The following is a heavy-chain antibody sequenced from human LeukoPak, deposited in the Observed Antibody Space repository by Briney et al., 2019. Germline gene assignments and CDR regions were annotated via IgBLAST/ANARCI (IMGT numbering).Heavy chain of an antibody. V-gene: IGHV4-34*01. D-gene: IGHD3-10*01. CDR2: INHSGST. CDR1: GGSFSGYY. J-gene: IGHJ3*02. Sequence: SETLSLTCAVYGGSFSGYYWSWIRQPPGKGLEWIGEINHSGSTNYNPSLKSRVTISVDTSKNQFSLKLSSVTAADTAVYYCAKDRAVRGKIDAFDTWGQGTMVTVSS. CDR3: AKDRAVRGKIDAFDT.